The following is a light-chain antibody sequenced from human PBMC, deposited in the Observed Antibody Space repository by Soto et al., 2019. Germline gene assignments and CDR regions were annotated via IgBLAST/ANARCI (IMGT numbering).Light chain of an antibody. CDR2: GAS. CDR3: HQYGTLPYA. J-gene: IGKJ2*01. V-gene: IGKV3-20*01. CDR1: QRVSSNY. Sequence: IALTQSPGTLSLSPGERATLSCRASQRVSSNYVAWYQHKPGQAPRLLIHGASIRATGIPDRFSGSWSGTDFTLPISRLETEDFAVYYCHQYGTLPYAFGQGTKLQIK.